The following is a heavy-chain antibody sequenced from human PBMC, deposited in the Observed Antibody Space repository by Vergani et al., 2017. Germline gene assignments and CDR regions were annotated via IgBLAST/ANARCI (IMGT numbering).Heavy chain of an antibody. CDR3: ARGGGLTIFGVVIQNWFDP. CDR2: IYPGDSDT. CDR1: GYSFTSYW. J-gene: IGHJ5*02. V-gene: IGHV5-51*01. D-gene: IGHD3-3*01. Sequence: EVQLVQSGAEVKKPGESLRISCKGSGYSFTSYWIGWVRQMPGKGLEWMGIIYPGDSDTRYSPSFQGQVTISADKSISTAYLQWSSLKASDTAMYYCARGGGLTIFGVVIQNWFDPWGQGTLVTVSS.